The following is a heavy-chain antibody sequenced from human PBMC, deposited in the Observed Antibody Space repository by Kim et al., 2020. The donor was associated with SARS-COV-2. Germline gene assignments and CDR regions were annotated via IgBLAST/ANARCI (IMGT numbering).Heavy chain of an antibody. D-gene: IGHD6-19*01. J-gene: IGHJ5*02. CDR3: ARQGSDWFMDNWFDA. CDR2: ITPSSATI. Sequence: GGSLRLSCVVSGFNFNSYNMNWVRQAPGKGLEWISYITPSSATIFYSSSVKGRFTVSRDNADNLLYLQMNSLRDEDTAVYYCARQGSDWFMDNWFDAWGQGSLVTVSS. CDR1: GFNFNSYN. V-gene: IGHV3-48*02.